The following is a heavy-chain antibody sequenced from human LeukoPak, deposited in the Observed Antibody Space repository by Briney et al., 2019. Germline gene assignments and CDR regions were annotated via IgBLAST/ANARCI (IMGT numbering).Heavy chain of an antibody. V-gene: IGHV3-23*01. CDR3: AKDARYSGYDWDPWYFDY. Sequence: PGGSLRLSCAASGFTFSNYAMSWVRQAPGKGLDWVSLARDSGGSTYYADSVKGRFTISRDNAKNTLYLQMNSLRAEDTAVYYCAKDARYSGYDWDPWYFDYWGQGTLVTVSS. CDR1: GFTFSNYA. CDR2: ARDSGGST. D-gene: IGHD5-12*01. J-gene: IGHJ4*02.